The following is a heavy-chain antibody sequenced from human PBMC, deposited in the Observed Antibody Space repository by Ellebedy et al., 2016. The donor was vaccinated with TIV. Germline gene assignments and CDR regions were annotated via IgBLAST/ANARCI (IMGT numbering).Heavy chain of an antibody. CDR3: ARDKGSSGYSTDAFDI. V-gene: IGHV1-46*01. D-gene: IGHD3-22*01. J-gene: IGHJ3*02. CDR2: INPSGGST. Sequence: ASVKVSCKASGYTFTSYYMHWVRQAPGQGLEWMGIINPSGGSTSYAQKFQGRVTMTRDTSTSTVYMELSSLRSKDTAVYYCARDKGSSGYSTDAFDIWGQGTMVTVSS. CDR1: GYTFTSYY.